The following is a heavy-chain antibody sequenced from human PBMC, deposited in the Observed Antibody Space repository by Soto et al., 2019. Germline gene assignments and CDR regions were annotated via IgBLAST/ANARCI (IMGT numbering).Heavy chain of an antibody. CDR2: INSDGSST. CDR1: GFTFSSYW. Sequence: LRLSCAASGFTFSSYWMHWVRQAPGKGLVWVSRINSDGSSTSYADSVKGRFTISRDNAKNTLYLQMNSLRAEDTAVYYCFSSGSPDAFDIWGQGTMVTVSS. V-gene: IGHV3-74*01. D-gene: IGHD3-22*01. J-gene: IGHJ3*02. CDR3: FSSGSPDAFDI.